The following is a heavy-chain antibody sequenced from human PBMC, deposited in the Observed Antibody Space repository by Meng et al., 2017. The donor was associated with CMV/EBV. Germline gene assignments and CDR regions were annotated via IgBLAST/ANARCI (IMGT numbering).Heavy chain of an antibody. J-gene: IGHJ3*02. D-gene: IGHD2-2*01. CDR1: GYTFTSYG. CDR3: ARDAREDIVVVPAAAPPDDAFDI. V-gene: IGHV1-18*01. Sequence: ASVKVSCKASGYTFTSYGISWVRQAPGQGLEWTGWISAYNGNTNYAQKLQGRVTMTTDTSTSTAYMELRSLRSDDTAVYYCARDAREDIVVVPAAAPPDDAFDIWGQGTMVTVSS. CDR2: ISAYNGNT.